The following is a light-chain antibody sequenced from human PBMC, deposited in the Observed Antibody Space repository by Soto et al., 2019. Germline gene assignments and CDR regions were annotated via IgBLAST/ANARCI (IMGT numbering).Light chain of an antibody. Sequence: EIVMTQSPATLSVSPGERATLSCRASQSINSNLAWYQQKPGQAPRLLIYDASTRATGVPDRFRGSGSGTEFILTISGLQSEDFAVYYCQQYNDWPPYAFGQGTKLEMK. CDR1: QSINSN. J-gene: IGKJ2*01. CDR3: QQYNDWPPYA. CDR2: DAS. V-gene: IGKV3-15*01.